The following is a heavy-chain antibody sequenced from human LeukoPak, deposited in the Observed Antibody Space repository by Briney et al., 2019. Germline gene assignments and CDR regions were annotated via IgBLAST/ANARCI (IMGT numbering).Heavy chain of an antibody. CDR1: GFTFSSYA. J-gene: IGHJ3*02. CDR3: AREIYCSASSCTGGVFDI. Sequence: GGSLRLSCAASGFTFSSYAMSWVRQAPGKGLEWVSAISGSGGSTYYADSVRGRFTISRDNSKNTLYLQMNSLRAEDTAVYYCAREIYCSASSCTGGVFDIWGQGTMVTVSS. V-gene: IGHV3-23*01. CDR2: ISGSGGST. D-gene: IGHD2-15*01.